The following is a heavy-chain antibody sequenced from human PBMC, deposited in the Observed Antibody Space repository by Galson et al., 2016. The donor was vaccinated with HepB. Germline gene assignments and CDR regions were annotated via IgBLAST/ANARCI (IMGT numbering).Heavy chain of an antibody. D-gene: IGHD5-12*01. CDR3: SRGGGYDSYFRY. V-gene: IGHV3-11*05. CDR2: ISYGSSYT. Sequence: SLRLSCADSGFSVNDYMSWNRQAPGKGPEWLSYISYGSSYTYYADSVKGRFTISRDNAKKSLYPQMNSLRPEDTAVYFCSRGGGYDSYFRYWGQGTLVTASS. J-gene: IGHJ4*02. CDR1: GFSVNDY.